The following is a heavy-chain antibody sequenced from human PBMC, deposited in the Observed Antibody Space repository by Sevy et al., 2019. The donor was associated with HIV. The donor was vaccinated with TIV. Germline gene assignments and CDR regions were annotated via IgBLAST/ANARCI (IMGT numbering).Heavy chain of an antibody. CDR3: TTEPSSGWSMALDY. CDR1: GFTFSNAW. Sequence: GGSLRLSCAASGFTFSNAWMNWVRQAPGKGLEWVGRIKSKTDGGTTDYAAPVKGRFTIERDDSKNTLYQQMNSLKTEDTAVYYCTTEPSSGWSMALDYWGQGTLVTVSS. CDR2: IKSKTDGGTT. J-gene: IGHJ4*02. D-gene: IGHD6-19*01. V-gene: IGHV3-15*07.